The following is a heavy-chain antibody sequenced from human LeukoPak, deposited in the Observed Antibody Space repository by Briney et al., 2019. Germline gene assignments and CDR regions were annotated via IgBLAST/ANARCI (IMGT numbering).Heavy chain of an antibody. CDR3: AKDDCYDTSGYRD. J-gene: IGHJ4*02. D-gene: IGHD3-22*01. V-gene: IGHV3-30*18. CDR1: GFTFSSYG. Sequence: GRSLRLSCAASGFTFSSYGMHWVRQAPGKGLEWVAVISYDVGKKYYADSVKGRFTISRDNSKNTLYLQMNSLRAEDTAVYYCAKDDCYDTSGYRDWGQGTLVTVSS. CDR2: ISYDVGKK.